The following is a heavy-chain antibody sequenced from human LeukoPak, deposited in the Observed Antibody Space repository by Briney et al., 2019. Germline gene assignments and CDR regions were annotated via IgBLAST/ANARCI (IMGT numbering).Heavy chain of an antibody. CDR1: GFTFSSYW. D-gene: IGHD2-8*01. V-gene: IGHV3-30-3*01. CDR3: ARDRCTNGVCYSFDY. Sequence: GGSLRLSCAASGFTFSSYWMHWVRQAPGKGLEWVAVISYDGSNKYYADSVNGRFTISRDNSKNTLYLQMNSLRAEDTAVYYCARDRCTNGVCYSFDYWGQGTLVTVSS. CDR2: ISYDGSNK. J-gene: IGHJ4*02.